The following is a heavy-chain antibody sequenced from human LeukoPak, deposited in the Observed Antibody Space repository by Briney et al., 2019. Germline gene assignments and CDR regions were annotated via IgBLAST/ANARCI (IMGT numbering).Heavy chain of an antibody. D-gene: IGHD3-16*02. CDR2: INPNSGGT. Sequence: ASVKVSCKASGYTFTGYYMHWVRQAPGQGLEWMGWINPNSGGTNYAQKFQGRVTMTRDTSISTAYMELSRLRSDDTAVYYCARAAYDYVWGSYRPLYYFDYWGQGTLVTVSS. CDR1: GYTFTGYY. J-gene: IGHJ4*02. V-gene: IGHV1-2*02. CDR3: ARAAYDYVWGSYRPLYYFDY.